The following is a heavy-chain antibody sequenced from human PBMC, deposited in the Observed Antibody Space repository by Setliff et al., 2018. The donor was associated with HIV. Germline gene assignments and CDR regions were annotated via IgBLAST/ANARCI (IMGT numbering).Heavy chain of an antibody. V-gene: IGHV4-30-4*08. CDR2: ITYSGSA. CDR1: GGSISSDDYY. J-gene: IGHJ4*02. D-gene: IGHD5-12*01. CDR3: VRVVVERATIFDF. Sequence: PSETLSLTCTVSGGSISSDDYYWSWIRQPPGKGLEWIGYITYSGSAYYNPSLKSRVTISIDTSNNQISLRLSSVTAADTAMYYCVRVVVERATIFDFWGPGTLVTVSS.